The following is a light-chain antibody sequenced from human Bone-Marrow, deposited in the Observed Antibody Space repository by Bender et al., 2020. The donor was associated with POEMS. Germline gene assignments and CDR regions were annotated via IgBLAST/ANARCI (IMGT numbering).Light chain of an antibody. CDR1: ALPKKY. CDR3: YSAASSGNYSV. J-gene: IGLJ1*01. Sequence: SYELTQPPSVSVSPGQTARNTCSGDALPKKYAFWYRQRSGQAPVLVIYEDNKRPSGIPERFSGSTSGTTATLTISGAQVDDEGDYYCYSAASSGNYSVFGPGTKFTVL. CDR2: EDN. V-gene: IGLV3-10*01.